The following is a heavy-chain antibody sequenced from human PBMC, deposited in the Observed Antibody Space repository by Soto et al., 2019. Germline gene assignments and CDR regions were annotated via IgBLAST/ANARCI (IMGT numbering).Heavy chain of an antibody. CDR2: LIPIFGTA. CDR1: GGTFSSYA. V-gene: IGHV1-69*12. D-gene: IGHD4-4*01. Sequence: QVQLVQSGAEVKKPGSSVKVSCKASGGTFSSYAISWVRQAPGQGLEWMGGLIPIFGTADYAQKFQGRVTITADESTSTAYMALSSLRSDDTAVYYCATHTVVTPGNYYSGMDVWGQGTTVTVSS. J-gene: IGHJ6*02. CDR3: ATHTVVTPGNYYSGMDV.